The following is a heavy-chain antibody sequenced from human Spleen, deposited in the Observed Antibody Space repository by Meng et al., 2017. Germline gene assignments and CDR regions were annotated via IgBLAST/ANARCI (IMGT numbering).Heavy chain of an antibody. CDR2: IIHILDRT. J-gene: IGHJ5*02. Sequence: QVRLVQSGAEVKKPGSSVKVSCKASGGTFNSYIITWVRQAPGQGLEWMGRIIHILDRTNYAQKFQGRVTLTADKSANIAYMELSSLRSEDTAVYYCAGILWFGELYPPYNWFDPWGQGTLVTVSS. V-gene: IGHV1-69*02. CDR1: GGTFNSYI. CDR3: AGILWFGELYPPYNWFDP. D-gene: IGHD3-10*01.